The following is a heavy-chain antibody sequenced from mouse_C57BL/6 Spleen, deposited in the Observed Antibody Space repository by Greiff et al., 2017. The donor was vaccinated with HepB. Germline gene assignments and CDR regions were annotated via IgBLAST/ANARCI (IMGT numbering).Heavy chain of an antibody. Sequence: QVQLQQPGAELVMPGASVKLSCKASGYTFTSYWMHWVKQRPGQGLEWIGEIDPSDSYTNYNQKFKGKSTLTVDKSYSTAYMQLSSLTSEDSAVYYCARRGDYDGLYAMDYWGQGTSVTVSS. CDR1: GYTFTSYW. J-gene: IGHJ4*01. CDR2: IDPSDSYT. CDR3: ARRGDYDGLYAMDY. V-gene: IGHV1-69*01. D-gene: IGHD2-4*01.